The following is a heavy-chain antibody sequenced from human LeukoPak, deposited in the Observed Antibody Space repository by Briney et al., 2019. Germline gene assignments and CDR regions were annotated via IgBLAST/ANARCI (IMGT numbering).Heavy chain of an antibody. V-gene: IGHV1-69*06. J-gene: IGHJ6*03. CDR1: GYIFTRYA. Sequence: VASVKVSCKASGYIFTRYAISWVRQAPGQGLEWMGGIIPIFGTANYAQKFQGRVTITADKSTSTAYMELSSLRSEDTAVYYCARGKPGIAAAGNYYYYYMDVWGKGTTVTVSS. CDR3: ARGKPGIAAAGNYYYYYMDV. D-gene: IGHD6-13*01. CDR2: IIPIFGTA.